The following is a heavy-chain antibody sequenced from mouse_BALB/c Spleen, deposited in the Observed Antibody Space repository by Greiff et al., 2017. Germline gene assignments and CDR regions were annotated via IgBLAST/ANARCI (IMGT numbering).Heavy chain of an antibody. Sequence: EVKLMESGGGLVQPGGSRKLSCAASGFTFSSFGMHWVRQAPEKGLEWVAYISSGSSTIYYADTVKGRFTISRDNPKNTLFLQMTSLRSEDTAMYYCARYYRYDEGVFAYWGQGTLVTVSA. V-gene: IGHV5-17*02. CDR1: GFTFSSFG. D-gene: IGHD2-14*01. CDR2: ISSGSSTI. J-gene: IGHJ3*01. CDR3: ARYYRYDEGVFAY.